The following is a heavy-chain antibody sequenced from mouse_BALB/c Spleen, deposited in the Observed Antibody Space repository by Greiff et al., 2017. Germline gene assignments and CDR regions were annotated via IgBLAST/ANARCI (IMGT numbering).Heavy chain of an antibody. J-gene: IGHJ4*01. Sequence: QVQLQQPGAELMKPGASVKISCKATGYTFSSYWIEWVKQRPGHGLEWIGEILPGSGSTNYNEKFKGKATFTADTSSNTAYMQLSSLTSEDSAVYYCARGVQRGYYAMDYWGQGTSVTVSS. CDR1: GYTFSSYW. CDR2: ILPGSGST. CDR3: ARGVQRGYYAMDY. V-gene: IGHV1-9*01. D-gene: IGHD2-14*01.